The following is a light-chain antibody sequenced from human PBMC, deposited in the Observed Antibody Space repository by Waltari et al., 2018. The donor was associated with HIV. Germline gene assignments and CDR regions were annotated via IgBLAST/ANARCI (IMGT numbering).Light chain of an antibody. Sequence: DIQMTQSPSSLSASVGDRVIITCRASQSISTYLNWYQQKPGKAPKLLIYAASNLQSGVPSGFRGGGSGTDFSLTISSLQPEDFATHYCQQGYSSPYTFGQGTKVEIK. J-gene: IGKJ2*01. CDR1: QSISTY. CDR3: QQGYSSPYT. V-gene: IGKV1-39*01. CDR2: AAS.